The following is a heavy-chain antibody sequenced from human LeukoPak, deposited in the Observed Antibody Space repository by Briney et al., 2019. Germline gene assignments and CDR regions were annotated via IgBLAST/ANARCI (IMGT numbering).Heavy chain of an antibody. V-gene: IGHV4-61*02. D-gene: IGHD3-10*01. CDR1: GGSISSGSYY. J-gene: IGHJ4*02. CDR2: IYIRGST. Sequence: SQTLSLTCTVSGGSISSGSYYWSWIRQPAGKGLEWIGRIYIRGSTNYNPSLKSRVTISIDTSKNQFSLKLSSVTAADTAVYYCARVGARDYFDYWGQGTLVTVSS. CDR3: ARVGARDYFDY.